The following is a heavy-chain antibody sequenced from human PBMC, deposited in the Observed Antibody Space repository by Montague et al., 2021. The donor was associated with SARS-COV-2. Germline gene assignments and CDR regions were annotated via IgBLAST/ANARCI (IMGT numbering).Heavy chain of an antibody. V-gene: IGHV3-74*01. Sequence: RLSWSASGFTFRNYWMHWVRQVPGRGLVWVSRIRPDGTSTHYAASVKGRFVISRDNAKNTLSLEMTNLRVDDTAIYYCVRPLWFGDSDYYFDSWGQGTLVSVSS. CDR2: IRPDGTST. D-gene: IGHD3-10*01. CDR1: GFTFRNYW. J-gene: IGHJ4*02. CDR3: VRPLWFGDSDYYFDS.